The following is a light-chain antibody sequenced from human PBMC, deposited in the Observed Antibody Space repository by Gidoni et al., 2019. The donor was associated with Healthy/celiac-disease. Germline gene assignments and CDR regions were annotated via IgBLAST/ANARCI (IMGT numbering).Light chain of an antibody. Sequence: QSVLTQPPSASGAPGQRVTISCTGSSSNIGAGYDVYWYQQLPGPAPKLLIYGTSHRPSGVPDRFSGTKSGTSASLAITGLQAEDEADYYCQSYDSSLSVFYVFGTGTKVTVL. V-gene: IGLV1-40*01. CDR2: GTS. J-gene: IGLJ1*01. CDR3: QSYDSSLSVFYV. CDR1: SSNIGAGYD.